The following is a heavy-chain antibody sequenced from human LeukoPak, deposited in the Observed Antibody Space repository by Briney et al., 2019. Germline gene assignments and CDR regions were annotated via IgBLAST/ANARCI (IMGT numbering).Heavy chain of an antibody. V-gene: IGHV3-23*01. CDR1: GFTFSGYA. J-gene: IGHJ5*02. CDR3: AKDQCSSTSCPDGWFDP. CDR2: ISGSGGST. Sequence: QSGGSLRLSCAASGFTFSGYAMSWVRQAPGKGLEWVSAISGSGGSTYYADSVKGRFTISRDNSKNTLYLQMNSLRAEDTAVYYCAKDQCSSTSCPDGWFDPWGQGTLVTVSS. D-gene: IGHD2-2*01.